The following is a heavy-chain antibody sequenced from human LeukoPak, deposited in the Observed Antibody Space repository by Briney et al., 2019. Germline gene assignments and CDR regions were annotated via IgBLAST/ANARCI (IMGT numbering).Heavy chain of an antibody. CDR1: GGSISSSSYY. D-gene: IGHD3-10*01. CDR3: ARLSGYYGSGSYYRGLYYYYMDV. V-gene: IGHV4-39*01. J-gene: IGHJ6*03. Sequence: SETLSLTCTVSGGSISSSSYYWGWIRQPPGEGLEWIGSIYYSGSTYYNPSLKSRVTISVDTSKNQFSLKLSSVTAADTAVYYCARLSGYYGSGSYYRGLYYYYMDVWGKGTTVTVSS. CDR2: IYYSGST.